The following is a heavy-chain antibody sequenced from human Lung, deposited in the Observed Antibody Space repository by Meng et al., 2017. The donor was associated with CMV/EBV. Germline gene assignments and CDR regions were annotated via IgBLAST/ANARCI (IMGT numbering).Heavy chain of an antibody. CDR3: ARIDFWSGIDDFDI. D-gene: IGHD3-3*01. CDR2: IDWDDDK. J-gene: IGHJ3*02. V-gene: IGHV2-70D*14. Sequence: SGPTLVXPTQTLTLTCSFSGFLLSATGMRVSWIRQPPGGALEWLARIDWDDDKFYSPSLKTRLSIPKDTSKNQVVLRMTNMDPVDTATYYCARIDFWSGIDDFDIWGQGXKVTVSS. CDR1: GFLLSATGMR.